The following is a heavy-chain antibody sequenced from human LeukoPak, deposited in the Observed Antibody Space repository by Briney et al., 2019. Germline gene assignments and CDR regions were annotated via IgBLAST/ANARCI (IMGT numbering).Heavy chain of an antibody. D-gene: IGHD6-19*01. Sequence: GASVKVSCKTSGYTFTGYYLHWVRQAPGQGLEWMGWISAYNGNTNYAQKLQGRVTMTTDTSTSTAYMELRSLRSDDTAVYYCARDRDDSSGWPDYWGQGTLVTVSS. CDR1: GYTFTGYY. CDR2: ISAYNGNT. V-gene: IGHV1-18*04. CDR3: ARDRDDSSGWPDY. J-gene: IGHJ4*02.